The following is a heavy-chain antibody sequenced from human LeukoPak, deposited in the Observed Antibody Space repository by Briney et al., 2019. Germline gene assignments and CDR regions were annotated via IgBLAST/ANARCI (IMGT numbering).Heavy chain of an antibody. D-gene: IGHD3-22*01. V-gene: IGHV3-30-3*01. J-gene: IGHJ4*02. CDR1: GFTFSSYA. Sequence: PGGTLRLSCAASGFTFSSYAMHWVRQAPGKGLVGLAVISYGGSNKYYADSVWGRFTMSRDNSKNTLYLQMNSLRAEDTAVYYCARTSGYYFNYFDYWGQGTLVTVYS. CDR2: ISYGGSNK. CDR3: ARTSGYYFNYFDY.